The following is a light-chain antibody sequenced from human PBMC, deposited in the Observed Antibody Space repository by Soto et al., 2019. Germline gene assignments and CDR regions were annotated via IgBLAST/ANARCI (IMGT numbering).Light chain of an antibody. CDR3: PQYGTSPNT. V-gene: IGKV3-20*01. J-gene: IGKJ5*01. CDR1: QSVSSSY. CDR2: GAS. Sequence: EIVLTQSPGTLSLSPGERATLSCRASQSVSSSYLACYQQKPGQAPRLLIYGASSRATGIPDRFSGSGSGTDFTLTISRLEPVYFTVYSSPQYGTSPNTFGQRTRLDSK.